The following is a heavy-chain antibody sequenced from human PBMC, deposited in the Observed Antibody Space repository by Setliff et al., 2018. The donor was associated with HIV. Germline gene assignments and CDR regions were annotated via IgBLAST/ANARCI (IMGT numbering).Heavy chain of an antibody. V-gene: IGHV4-34*01. J-gene: IGHJ4*02. CDR1: GGPLSGHY. CDR2: TSHSGKT. D-gene: IGHD2-21*02. Sequence: SETLSLTCAVYGGPLSGHYWSWIRQPPGQGLEWIGETSHSGKTNYNPSLKSRVTLSIDNFNNQFSLKLTSVTAADTAIYYCADPPAGLWGQGILVTVSS. CDR3: ADPPAGL.